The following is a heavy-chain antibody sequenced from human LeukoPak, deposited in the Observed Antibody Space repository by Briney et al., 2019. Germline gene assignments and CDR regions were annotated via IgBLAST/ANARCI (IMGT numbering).Heavy chain of an antibody. CDR3: ARGPPRGKYYYMDV. CDR1: GFTFSSFD. CDR2: IGTASDT. V-gene: IGHV3-13*01. Sequence: GGSLRLSCAASGFTFSSFDMHWVRQPTGLGLEWVSTIGTASDTYYPGSVEGRFALSRDNAKNSLYLQMNSLTAGDTAVYYCARGPPRGKYYYMDVWGKGTTVTVPS. J-gene: IGHJ6*03. D-gene: IGHD1-1*01.